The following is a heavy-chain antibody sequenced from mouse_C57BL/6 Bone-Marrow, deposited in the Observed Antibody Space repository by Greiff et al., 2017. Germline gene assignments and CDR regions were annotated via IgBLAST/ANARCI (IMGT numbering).Heavy chain of an antibody. D-gene: IGHD2-4*01. V-gene: IGHV5-2*03. Sequence: DVMLVESGGGLVQPGESLKLSCESNEYEFPSHDMSWVRKTPEKRLELVAAINSDGGSTYYPDTMERRFIISRDNTKKTLYLQMSSLRSEDTALYYCARRLFDYDYDGYYAMDYWGQGTSVTVSS. CDR1: EYEFPSHD. CDR2: INSDGGST. J-gene: IGHJ4*01. CDR3: ARRLFDYDYDGYYAMDY.